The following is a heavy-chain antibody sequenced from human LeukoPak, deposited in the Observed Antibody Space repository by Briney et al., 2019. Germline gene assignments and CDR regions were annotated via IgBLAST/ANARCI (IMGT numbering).Heavy chain of an antibody. CDR1: GYTLTELS. CDR2: FDPEDGET. D-gene: IGHD6-19*01. J-gene: IGHJ4*02. Sequence: ASVKVSCKVSGYTLTELSMHWVRQAPGKGLEWMGGFDPEDGETIYAQKLQGRVTMTTDTSTSTAYMELSSLRSEDTAVYYCARAVAYSLDYWGQGTLVTVSS. V-gene: IGHV1-24*01. CDR3: ARAVAYSLDY.